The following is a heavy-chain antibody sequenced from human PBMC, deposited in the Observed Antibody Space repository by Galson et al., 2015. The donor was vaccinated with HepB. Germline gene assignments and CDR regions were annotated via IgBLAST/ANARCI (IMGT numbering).Heavy chain of an antibody. Sequence: SLRLSCAASGFTFSDYYMSWIRQAPGKGLEWVSYISSSSSYTNYADSVKGRFTISRDNAKNSLYLQMNSLRAVDTAVYYCARDPTAYYDSSGFDYWGQGTLVTVSS. D-gene: IGHD3-22*01. V-gene: IGHV3-11*05. CDR3: ARDPTAYYDSSGFDY. CDR1: GFTFSDYY. CDR2: ISSSSSYT. J-gene: IGHJ4*02.